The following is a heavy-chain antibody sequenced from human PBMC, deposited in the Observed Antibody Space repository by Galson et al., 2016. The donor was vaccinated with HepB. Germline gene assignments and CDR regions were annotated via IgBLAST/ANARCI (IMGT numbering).Heavy chain of an antibody. V-gene: IGHV3-74*01. CDR3: TRYYDILTGYYASDY. Sequence: SLRLSCAASGFTFSSYSMNWVRQAPGKGLVWVSRIHSDGSTTSYADSVKGRFTISRDNAKNTLYLQMNSLRAEDTAVYYCTRYYDILTGYYASDYWGQGTLATVSS. CDR2: IHSDGSTT. D-gene: IGHD3-9*01. J-gene: IGHJ4*02. CDR1: GFTFSSYS.